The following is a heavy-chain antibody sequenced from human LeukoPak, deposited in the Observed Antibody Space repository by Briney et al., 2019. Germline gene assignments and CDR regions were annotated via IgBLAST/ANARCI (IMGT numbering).Heavy chain of an antibody. J-gene: IGHJ4*02. CDR1: GFTFSIYA. CDR3: AKRYYDFPLDY. CDR2: ISANGDET. V-gene: IGHV3-23*01. D-gene: IGHD3-3*01. Sequence: GGSLRLSCAASGFTFSIYAMNWVRQAPGKGLEWVSSISANGDETHYADSVKGRFTISRDNSKNTLYLQINNPRVEDTAVYYCAKRYYDFPLDYWGQGTLVTVSS.